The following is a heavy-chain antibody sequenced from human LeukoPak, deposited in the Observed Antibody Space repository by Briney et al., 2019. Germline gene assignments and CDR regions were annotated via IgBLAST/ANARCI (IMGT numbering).Heavy chain of an antibody. V-gene: IGHV3-53*04. CDR2: IYSGGDT. D-gene: IGHD6-19*01. J-gene: IGHJ3*01. CDR3: ARYTSDYDTFDV. CDR1: GFIISNNY. Sequence: PGGSLRLSCAASGFIISNNYMNWVRQAPGKGLEWVSVIYSGGDTYYADSVKGRFTISRHKSKNTLYLQINSLRPEDTAVYSCARYTSDYDTFDVWGQGTMVTVSS.